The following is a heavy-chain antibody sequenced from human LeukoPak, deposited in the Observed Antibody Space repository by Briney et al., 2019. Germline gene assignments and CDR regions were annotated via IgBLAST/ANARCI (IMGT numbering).Heavy chain of an antibody. CDR2: ISSSSSTI. D-gene: IGHD1-26*01. Sequence: AGGSLRLSCAASGFTFSSYAMNWVRQAPGRGLEWVSYISSSSSTIYYADSVKGRFTISRDNAKNSLYLQMSSLRDEDTAVYYCARGDEGATTPGPFDTWGQGTLVTVSS. V-gene: IGHV3-48*02. CDR1: GFTFSSYA. CDR3: ARGDEGATTPGPFDT. J-gene: IGHJ4*02.